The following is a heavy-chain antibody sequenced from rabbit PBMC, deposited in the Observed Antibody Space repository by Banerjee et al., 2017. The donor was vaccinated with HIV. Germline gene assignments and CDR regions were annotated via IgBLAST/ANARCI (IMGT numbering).Heavy chain of an antibody. CDR1: GFDLSSGYW. V-gene: IGHV1S40*01. J-gene: IGHJ4*01. D-gene: IGHD8-1*01. CDR2: ICTGSGST. Sequence: QSLEESGGDLVKPGASLTLTCTASGFDLSSGYWIYWVREAPWKGLEWIGYICTGSGSTWSASWAKGRFTISKTSSTTVTLLMTSLTAADTATYFCAREDSSYSNFKLWGPGTLVIVS. CDR3: AREDSSYSNFKL.